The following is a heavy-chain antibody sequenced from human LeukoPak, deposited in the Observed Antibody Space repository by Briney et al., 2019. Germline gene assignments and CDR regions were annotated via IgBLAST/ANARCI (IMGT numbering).Heavy chain of an antibody. D-gene: IGHD2-8*01. Sequence: GGSLRLSCAASGFTFSSYSMNWVRQAPGKGLEWVSSISSSSSSINNADSVKGRFTISRDNARNSLYLQMSSLRAEDTAVYYCARDRGGTLMVYARGKDYYYMDVWGKGTTVTVSS. J-gene: IGHJ6*03. CDR3: ARDRGGTLMVYARGKDYYYMDV. CDR2: ISSSSSSI. CDR1: GFTFSSYS. V-gene: IGHV3-21*01.